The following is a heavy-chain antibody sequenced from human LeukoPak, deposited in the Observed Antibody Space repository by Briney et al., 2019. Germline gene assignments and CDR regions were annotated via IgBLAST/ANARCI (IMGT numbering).Heavy chain of an antibody. J-gene: IGHJ4*02. CDR3: TTPLRWEMTTISQGK. CDR2: FKSKTDGGTT. V-gene: IGHV3-15*01. D-gene: IGHD5-24*01. Sequence: PGGSLRLSCAASGFTFSNAWMSWVRQAPGKGLEWVGRFKSKTDGGTTDYAAPVKGRFTISRDHSKNTLYLQMNSLKSEDTAVYYCTTPLRWEMTTISQGKWGQGTLVTVSS. CDR1: GFTFSNAW.